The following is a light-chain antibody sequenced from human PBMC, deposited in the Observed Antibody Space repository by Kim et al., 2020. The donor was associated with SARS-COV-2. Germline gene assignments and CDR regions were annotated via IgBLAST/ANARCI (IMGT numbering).Light chain of an antibody. J-gene: IGKJ1*01. V-gene: IGKV1-39*01. CDR2: AAS. Sequence: ASVGDRLTLTCRASERISSYLNWYQQQPGKAPKLLIFAASRLQSGVPSRFSGSGSGTDFTLTISSLQPEDFATYYCQQSYITPRTFGQGTKVDIK. CDR3: QQSYITPRT. CDR1: ERISSY.